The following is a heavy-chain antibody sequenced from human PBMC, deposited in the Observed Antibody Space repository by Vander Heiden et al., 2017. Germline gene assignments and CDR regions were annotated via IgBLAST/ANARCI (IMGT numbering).Heavy chain of an antibody. CDR1: GFTFSSYA. V-gene: IGHV3-23*01. J-gene: IGHJ4*02. D-gene: IGHD2-21*02. CDR3: AKDQHIVVVTATLN. CDR2: ISGSGGST. Sequence: EVQLLESGGGLVQPGGSLSLSCAASGFTFSSYAMSWVRQAPGKGLEGVSAISGSGGSTYYADSVKGRFTISGDNSKNTLYLQMNSLRAEDTAVYYCAKDQHIVVVTATLNWGQGTLVTVSS.